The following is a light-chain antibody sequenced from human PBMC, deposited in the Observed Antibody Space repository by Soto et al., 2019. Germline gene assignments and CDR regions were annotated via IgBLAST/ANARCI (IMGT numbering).Light chain of an antibody. CDR2: LVS. J-gene: IGKJ1*01. Sequence: DIQMTQSPSSLSAPVGDKVTITCRASQTISNYLSWYHQKPGKAPKLLIYLVSSLSSGVPSRFSGSGSGTDFTLTISSLQPEDFATYYCQQTYKTPLTFGQGTKVDIK. CDR3: QQTYKTPLT. CDR1: QTISNY. V-gene: IGKV1-39*01.